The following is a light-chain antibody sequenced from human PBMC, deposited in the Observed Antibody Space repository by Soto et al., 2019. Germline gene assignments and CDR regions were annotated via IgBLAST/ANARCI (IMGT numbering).Light chain of an antibody. CDR2: EVS. Sequence: QSALTQPPSASGSPGQSVTISCTGTSSDVGGYNYVSWYQQHPGKAPKLMIYEVSKRPSGVPDRFSGSKSGNTASLTVSGPPAEAEADYYRSSIAGANNLRGLGTGPKVTV. CDR1: SSDVGGYNY. J-gene: IGLJ1*01. V-gene: IGLV2-8*01. CDR3: SSIAGANNLRG.